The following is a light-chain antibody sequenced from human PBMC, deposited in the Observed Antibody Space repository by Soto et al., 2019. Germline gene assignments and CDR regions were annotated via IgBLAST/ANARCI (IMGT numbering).Light chain of an antibody. CDR3: QQYHNLPPFT. CDR1: QDISNY. CDR2: DAS. J-gene: IGKJ3*01. V-gene: IGKV1-33*01. Sequence: DIQMTQSPSSLSASVGDRVTITCQASQDISNYLNWYQQKPGKAPKLLIYDASNLKAGVPSRFSGSGSGTDFTFTISTLQPEDIATYYCQQYHNLPPFTFGPGTKVDIK.